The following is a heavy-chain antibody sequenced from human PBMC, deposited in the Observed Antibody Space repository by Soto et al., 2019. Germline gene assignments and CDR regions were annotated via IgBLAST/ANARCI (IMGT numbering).Heavy chain of an antibody. V-gene: IGHV3-48*01. CDR1: GFTFSSYS. CDR3: ARDDSGWYLGY. D-gene: IGHD6-19*01. CDR2: ISSSTATL. Sequence: GGSLRLSCAASGFTFSSYSMNWVRQAPGKGLEWVSYISSSTATLYYADSVKGRFIISRDNDKNSLYLQMNSLRAEDTAVYYCARDDSGWYLGYWGQGTLVTVSS. J-gene: IGHJ4*02.